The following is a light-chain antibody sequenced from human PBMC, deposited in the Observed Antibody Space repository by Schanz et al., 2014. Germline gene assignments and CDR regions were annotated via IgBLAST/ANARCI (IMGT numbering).Light chain of an antibody. CDR1: SSDVGSYNL. J-gene: IGLJ2*01. CDR2: EGS. Sequence: QSALTQPASVSGSPGQSITISCTGTSSDVGSYNLVSWYQQHPGKAPKLMIYEGSKRPSGVSNRISGSKSGNTASLTISGLQAEDEADYYCSSYTSSSTLGVFGGGTKVTVL. CDR3: SSYTSSSTLGV. V-gene: IGLV2-14*02.